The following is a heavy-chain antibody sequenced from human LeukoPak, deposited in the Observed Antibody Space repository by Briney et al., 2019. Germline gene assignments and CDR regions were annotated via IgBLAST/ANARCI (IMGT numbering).Heavy chain of an antibody. CDR3: ARGLGGY. Sequence: SETLSLTCAVYGGSFSGYYWSWIRQPPGKGLEWIGEINHSGSTNYKPSLKSRVTISVDTSKNQFSLKLSSVTAADTAVYYCARGLGGYWGQGTLVTVSS. CDR1: GGSFSGYY. CDR2: INHSGST. V-gene: IGHV4-34*01. J-gene: IGHJ4*02. D-gene: IGHD3-16*01.